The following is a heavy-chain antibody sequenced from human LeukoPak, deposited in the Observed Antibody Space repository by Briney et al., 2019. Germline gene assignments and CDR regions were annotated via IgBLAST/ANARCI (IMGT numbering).Heavy chain of an antibody. CDR2: ISRNGGST. Sequence: GGSLRLSCSASGFTFSTYAMHWVRQAPGKGLEYVLGISRNGGSTYYADSLRGRFTISRDNSKNTLYLQMGSLRAEDMAVYYCAKDYGGNSWYFDYWGQGTLVTVSS. CDR3: AKDYGGNSWYFDY. J-gene: IGHJ4*02. CDR1: GFTFSTYA. V-gene: IGHV3-64D*09. D-gene: IGHD4-23*01.